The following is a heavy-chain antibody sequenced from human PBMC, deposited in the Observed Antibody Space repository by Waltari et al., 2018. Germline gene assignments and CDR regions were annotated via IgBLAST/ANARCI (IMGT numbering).Heavy chain of an antibody. Sequence: GLVQPGGSLRLSCAASGFTFSDYWMNWVRQAPGKGLEWVANIKQDGSEKYYVDSVKGRFTISRDNTKNSLYLQMNSLRAEDTAVYYCARVTRNSPPDYWGQGTLVTVSS. D-gene: IGHD2-2*01. V-gene: IGHV3-7*04. CDR1: GFTFSDYW. CDR2: IKQDGSEK. CDR3: ARVTRNSPPDY. J-gene: IGHJ4*02.